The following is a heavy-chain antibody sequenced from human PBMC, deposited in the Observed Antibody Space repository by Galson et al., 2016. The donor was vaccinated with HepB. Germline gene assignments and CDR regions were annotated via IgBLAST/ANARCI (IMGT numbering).Heavy chain of an antibody. V-gene: IGHV3-48*03. CDR2: ISTSSETI. J-gene: IGHJ4*02. Sequence: SLRLSCAASGFRFSSYSMNWVRQAPGKGLEWISYISTSSETISYADSVKGRFTISRDNARNPVSLLMNSLRVEDTAVYYCAKAGVYNWNDVDLEYWGQGTLVTVSS. CDR3: AKAGVYNWNDVDLEY. D-gene: IGHD1-1*01. CDR1: GFRFSSYS.